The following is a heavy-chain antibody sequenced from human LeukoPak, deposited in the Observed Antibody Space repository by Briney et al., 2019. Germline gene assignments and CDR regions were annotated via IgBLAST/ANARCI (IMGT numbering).Heavy chain of an antibody. J-gene: IGHJ4*02. V-gene: IGHV3-30*02. D-gene: IGHD3-16*01. Sequence: GGSLRLSCAASGFTFSSYGLHWVRQAPGKGLEWVAFIRYDGSNKYYADSVKGRFTISRDNSKNTLYLQMNSLRAEDTAVYYCAKDQYYLPDYWGQGTLVTVSS. CDR1: GFTFSSYG. CDR3: AKDQYYLPDY. CDR2: IRYDGSNK.